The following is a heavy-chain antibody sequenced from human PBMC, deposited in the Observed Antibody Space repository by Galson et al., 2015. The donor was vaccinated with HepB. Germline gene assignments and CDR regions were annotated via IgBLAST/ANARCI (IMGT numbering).Heavy chain of an antibody. D-gene: IGHD1-26*01. CDR2: IKQDGSEI. J-gene: IGHJ3*02. CDR1: GFTFSSYW. V-gene: IGHV3-7*01. Sequence: SLRLSCAASGFTFSSYWMSWVRQAPGKGLEWVAYIKQDGSEIKYVDSVKGRFTTSRDNAKNSLYLQMNSLRAEDTAVYYCARGSSRSYFWVGAFDIWGQGTLVTVSS. CDR3: ARGSSRSYFWVGAFDI.